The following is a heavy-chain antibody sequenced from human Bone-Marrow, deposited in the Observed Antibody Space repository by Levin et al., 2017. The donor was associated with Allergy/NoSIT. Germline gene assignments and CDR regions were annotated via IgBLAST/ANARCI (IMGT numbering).Heavy chain of an antibody. CDR1: GFIFSRFG. CDR3: AKDRAEYYYDSSGPDS. CDR2: ISFDGSNS. V-gene: IGHV3-30*18. D-gene: IGHD3-22*01. J-gene: IGHJ4*02. Sequence: GGSLRLSCAASGFIFSRFGMHWVRQAPGKGLEWVAVISFDGSNSYYADSVKGRFIISRDTSKNTLYLQMNSLRPGDTAVYFCAKDRAEYYYDSSGPDSWGQGTLLTVSS.